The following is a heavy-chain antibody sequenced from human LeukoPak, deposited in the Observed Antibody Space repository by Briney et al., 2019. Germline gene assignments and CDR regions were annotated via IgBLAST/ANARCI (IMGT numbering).Heavy chain of an antibody. CDR2: IRGDGSMT. CDR3: ARENLAAAADY. Sequence: GGSPRLSCAASEFTFSAYWMHWVRQAPGKGLVWVSRIRGDGSMTNYADSVKGRFTISRDNAKNTLYLQMNSLRLEDTAVYYCARENLAAAADYWGQGTVVTVSS. CDR1: EFTFSAYW. D-gene: IGHD6-25*01. J-gene: IGHJ4*02. V-gene: IGHV3-74*01.